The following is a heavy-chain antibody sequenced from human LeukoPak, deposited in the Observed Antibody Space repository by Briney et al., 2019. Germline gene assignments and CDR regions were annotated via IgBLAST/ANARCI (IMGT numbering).Heavy chain of an antibody. CDR1: GFTFSSYS. Sequence: PGGSLRLSCAASGFTFSSYSMNWVRQAPGKGLEWVSSISSSSSYIYYADSVKGRFTISRDNAKNSLYLQMNSLRAEDTAVYYCARDSSGWYYFDYWGQGTLVTVSS. V-gene: IGHV3-21*01. D-gene: IGHD6-19*01. CDR2: ISSSSSYI. CDR3: ARDSSGWYYFDY. J-gene: IGHJ4*02.